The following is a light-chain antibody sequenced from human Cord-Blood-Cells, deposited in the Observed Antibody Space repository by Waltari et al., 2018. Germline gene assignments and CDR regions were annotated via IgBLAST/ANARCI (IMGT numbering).Light chain of an antibody. CDR1: SSDVGGYNY. Sequence: HSALTQPASVSGSPGQSITISCTGTSSDVGGYNYVSWYQQHPGKAPKLMIYDVSKRASGVSNRFAGSKSGNTASLTISGLQAEDEADYYCSSYTSSSTVVFGGGTKLTVL. CDR2: DVS. CDR3: SSYTSSSTVV. J-gene: IGLJ2*01. V-gene: IGLV2-14*01.